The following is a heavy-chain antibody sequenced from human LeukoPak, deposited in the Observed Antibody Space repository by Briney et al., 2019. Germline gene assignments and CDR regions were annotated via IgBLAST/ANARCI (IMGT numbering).Heavy chain of an antibody. D-gene: IGHD1-1*01. J-gene: IGHJ3*02. CDR3: ARDLKATTDAFDI. Sequence: SVKVSCKASGGTFSSYAISWVRQAPGQGLEWMGGIIPIFGTANYAQKFRGRVTITTDESTSTAYMELSSLRSEDTAVYYCARDLKATTDAFDIWGQGTMVTVSS. CDR1: GGTFSSYA. CDR2: IIPIFGTA. V-gene: IGHV1-69*05.